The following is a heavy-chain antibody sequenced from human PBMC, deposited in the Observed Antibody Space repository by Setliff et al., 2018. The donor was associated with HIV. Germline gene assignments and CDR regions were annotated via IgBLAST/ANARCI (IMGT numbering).Heavy chain of an antibody. J-gene: IGHJ5*02. Sequence: SETLSLTCAVSGFSIGSGYYWGWIRQPPGKGLEWIGEINHSGSTNYNPSLKSRVTISVDTSKNQFSLKLRSVTAADTAVYYCARARLLGSFLSWGRGALVTVSS. V-gene: IGHV4-38-2*01. D-gene: IGHD7-27*01. CDR1: GFSIGSGYY. CDR3: ARARLLGSFLS. CDR2: INHSGST.